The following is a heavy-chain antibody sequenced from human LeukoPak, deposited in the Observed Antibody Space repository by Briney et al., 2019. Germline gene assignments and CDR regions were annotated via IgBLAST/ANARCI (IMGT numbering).Heavy chain of an antibody. D-gene: IGHD5-12*01. CDR2: ISSSSSYI. Sequence: GGSLRLSCAASGFTFSSYSMNWVRQAPGKGLEWVSSISSSSSYIYYADSVKGRFTISRDNAKNSLYLQMNSLRAEDTAVYYCARGAVATPPFVDYWGQGTLVTVSP. J-gene: IGHJ4*02. V-gene: IGHV3-21*01. CDR3: ARGAVATPPFVDY. CDR1: GFTFSSYS.